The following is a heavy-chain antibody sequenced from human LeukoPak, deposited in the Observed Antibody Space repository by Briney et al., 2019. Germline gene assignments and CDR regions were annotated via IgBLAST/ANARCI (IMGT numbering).Heavy chain of an antibody. CDR2: ISGSGGST. J-gene: IGHJ4*02. V-gene: IGHV3-23*01. Sequence: GGSLRLSCAASGFTFSSYAMSWVRQAPGKGLEWVSAISGSGGSTYNADSVRGRVTISRDNSKNTLYLQMNSLRAEDTAVYYCATSDSSGYTAIDYWGQGTLVTVSS. CDR1: GFTFSSYA. D-gene: IGHD3-22*01. CDR3: ATSDSSGYTAIDY.